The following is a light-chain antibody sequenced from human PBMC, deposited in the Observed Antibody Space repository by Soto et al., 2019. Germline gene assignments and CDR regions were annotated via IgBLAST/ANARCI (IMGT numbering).Light chain of an antibody. Sequence: TVTISCSVSSFNIGNNYVSWYQQLPGTAPKLLIYENNKRPSGIPDRFSGSKSGTSATLGITGLQTGDEADYYCGTWDSSLSSVVFGGGTKVTVL. CDR3: GTWDSSLSSVV. J-gene: IGLJ2*01. CDR1: SFNIGNNY. CDR2: ENN. V-gene: IGLV1-51*02.